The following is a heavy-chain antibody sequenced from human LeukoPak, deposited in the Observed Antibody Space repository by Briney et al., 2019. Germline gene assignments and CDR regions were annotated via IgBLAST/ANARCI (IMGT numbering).Heavy chain of an antibody. CDR3: AKMVYSGYGRSYFDY. CDR1: GFTFSSYA. V-gene: IGHV3-23*01. Sequence: GSLRLSCAASGFTFSSYAMNWVRQAPGRGLEWVSTISSSSGNIYYADSVKGRFTISRDNSKNTLYLQMNSLRGEDTAEYYCAKMVYSGYGRSYFDYWGREPWSPSPQ. D-gene: IGHD5-12*01. J-gene: IGHJ4*02. CDR2: ISSSSGNI.